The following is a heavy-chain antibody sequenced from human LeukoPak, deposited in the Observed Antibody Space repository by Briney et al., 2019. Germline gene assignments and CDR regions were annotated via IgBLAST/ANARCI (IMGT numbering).Heavy chain of an antibody. Sequence: SETLSLTCTVSGGSISNYYWSWIRQPPGKALEWIGYIYYTGTTKYNPSLKSRATISLDTSKNQFSLKLTSVTAADTALFLYARGYDIDVWGQGTTVTVSS. J-gene: IGHJ6*02. CDR1: GGSISNYY. CDR3: ARGYDIDV. CDR2: IYYTGTT. V-gene: IGHV4-59*01.